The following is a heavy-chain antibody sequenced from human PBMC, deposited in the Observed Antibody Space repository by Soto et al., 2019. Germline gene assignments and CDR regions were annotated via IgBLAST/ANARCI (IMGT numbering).Heavy chain of an antibody. D-gene: IGHD3-22*01. CDR3: ARGWIVALFYYYYGMDV. CDR1: GGTFSSYA. J-gene: IGHJ6*02. V-gene: IGHV1-69*01. CDR2: IIPIFGTA. Sequence: QVQLVQSGAEVKKPGSSVKVSCKASGGTFSSYAISWVRQAPGQGLEWMGGIIPIFGTANYAQKFQGRVTITADESTSTAYMGLSSLRSEDTAVYYCARGWIVALFYYYYGMDVWGQGTTVTVSS.